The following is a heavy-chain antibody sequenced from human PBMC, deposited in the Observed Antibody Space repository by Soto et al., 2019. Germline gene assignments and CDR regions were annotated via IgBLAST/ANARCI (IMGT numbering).Heavy chain of an antibody. CDR2: IYYSGST. Sequence: QVHLQESGPGLVEPSETLSLTCTVSGGYISGYYWSWLRQPPGKGLEWIGYIYYSGSTNYNPSLKRRAGIPVDLSKSQFSLNLTSATGGHAAVDYGPRVGAYSRTFDIWGQGTTVTHFS. D-gene: IGHD4-4*01. CDR1: GGYISGYY. CDR3: PRVGAYSRTFDI. V-gene: IGHV4-59*01. J-gene: IGHJ3*02.